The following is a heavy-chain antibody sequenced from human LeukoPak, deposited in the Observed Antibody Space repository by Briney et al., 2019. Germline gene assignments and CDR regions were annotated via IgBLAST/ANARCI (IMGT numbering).Heavy chain of an antibody. D-gene: IGHD3-10*01. V-gene: IGHV4-34*01. J-gene: IGHJ4*02. Sequence: SETLSLTCAVYGGSFSGYYWSWIRQPPGKGLEWIGEINHSGSTSYNPSLKSRVTISVDTSKNQFSLKLSSVTAADTAVYYCARHRLSGDGSGSLAYWGQGTLVTVSS. CDR1: GGSFSGYY. CDR3: ARHRLSGDGSGSLAY. CDR2: INHSGST.